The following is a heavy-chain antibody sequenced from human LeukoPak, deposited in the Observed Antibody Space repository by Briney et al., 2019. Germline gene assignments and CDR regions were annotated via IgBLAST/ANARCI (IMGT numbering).Heavy chain of an antibody. Sequence: PGGSLRLSCAASGFTFSSYGMHWVRQAPGKGLEWVAVIWYGGSNKYYADSVKGRFTISRDNSKNTLYLQMNSLRAEDTAVYYCASGDAFDIWGQGTMVTVSS. CDR1: GFTFSSYG. V-gene: IGHV3-33*08. CDR3: ASGDAFDI. J-gene: IGHJ3*02. CDR2: IWYGGSNK.